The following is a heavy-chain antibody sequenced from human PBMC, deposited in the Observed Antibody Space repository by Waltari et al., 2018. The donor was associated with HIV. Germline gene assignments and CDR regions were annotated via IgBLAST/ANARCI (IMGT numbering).Heavy chain of an antibody. CDR3: ARASHYIEFSTFDGDYYFDV. CDR2: LNSDGSSR. CDR1: GFSVSNHW. J-gene: IGHJ4*02. V-gene: IGHV3-74*01. D-gene: IGHD2-15*01. Sequence: VQLVESGGGSIKTGGSLRLSCTASGFSVSNHWMDWVRQGPGKGLVWVARLNSDGSSRNYADAVKGRFVISRDNARNTVYLQLNSLRVEDTAMYFCARASHYIEFSTFDGDYYFDVWGRGTRVAVSS.